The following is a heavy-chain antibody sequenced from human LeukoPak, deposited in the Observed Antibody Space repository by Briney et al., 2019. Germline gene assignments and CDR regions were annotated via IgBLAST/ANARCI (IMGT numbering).Heavy chain of an antibody. CDR3: VRGSTLRHYQY. V-gene: IGHV4-39*01. D-gene: IGHD3-16*01. CDR2: IYYSGST. Sequence: SETLSLTCSVSGGSISSSTYYWGWIRRPPGKGLEWIGSIYYSGSTYYNPSLKSRVTVSVDTSKNQFSLNLSSVTAADTAVYYCVRGSTLRHYQYWGQGTLVTVSS. J-gene: IGHJ4*02. CDR1: GGSISSSTYY.